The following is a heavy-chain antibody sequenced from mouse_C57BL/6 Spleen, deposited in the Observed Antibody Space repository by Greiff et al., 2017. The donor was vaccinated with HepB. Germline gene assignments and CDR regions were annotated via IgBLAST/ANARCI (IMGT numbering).Heavy chain of an antibody. J-gene: IGHJ4*01. CDR1: GYTFTSYW. D-gene: IGHD1-1*01. CDR2: IDPSDSET. CDR3: ARGTTTTVSGDYAMDY. V-gene: IGHV1-52*01. Sequence: QVQLQQPGAELVRPGSSVKLSCKASGYTFTSYWMHWVKQRPIQGLEWIGNIDPSDSETHYNQKFKDKATLTVDKSSSTAYMQLSSLTSEDSAVYYFARGTTTTVSGDYAMDYWGQGTSVTVSS.